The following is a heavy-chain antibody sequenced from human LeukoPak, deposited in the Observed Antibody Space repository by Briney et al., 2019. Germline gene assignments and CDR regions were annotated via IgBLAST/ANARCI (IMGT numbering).Heavy chain of an antibody. Sequence: ASVTVSCKASGYTFTGYYMHWVRQAPGQGLEWMGWINPNSGGTNYAQKFQGRVTMTRDTSISTAYMELSRLRSDDTAVYYCARVGGIAVALELDIWGQGTMVTVSS. CDR1: GYTFTGYY. CDR3: ARVGGIAVALELDI. CDR2: INPNSGGT. J-gene: IGHJ3*02. D-gene: IGHD6-19*01. V-gene: IGHV1-2*02.